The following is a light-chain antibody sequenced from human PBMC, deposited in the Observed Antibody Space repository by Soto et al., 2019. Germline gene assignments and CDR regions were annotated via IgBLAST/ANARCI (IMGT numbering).Light chain of an antibody. CDR3: QQYGSSPSIT. J-gene: IGKJ5*01. CDR2: GAS. V-gene: IGKV3-20*01. CDR1: QSVSSSS. Sequence: IVLTQSPGTLSLSPGERATLSCRASQSVSSSSLAWYQQKPGQAPRLLIYGASSRATAIPDRFSGSGSGTDFTLTISRLEPEDFAVYYCQQYGSSPSITFGQGTRLEIK.